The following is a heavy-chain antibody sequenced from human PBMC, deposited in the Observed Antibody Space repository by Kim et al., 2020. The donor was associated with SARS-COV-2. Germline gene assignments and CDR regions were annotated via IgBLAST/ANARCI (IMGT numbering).Heavy chain of an antibody. CDR3: ASPYSGKQGRDFDY. V-gene: IGHV3-11*01. Sequence: GGSLRLSCAASGFTFSDYYMSWIRQAPGEGLEWVSYISSSGSTIYYADSVKGRFTISRDNAKNSLYLQMNSLRAEDTAVYYCASPYSGKQGRDFDYWGQGTLVTVSS. D-gene: IGHD5-12*01. J-gene: IGHJ4*02. CDR2: ISSSGSTI. CDR1: GFTFSDYY.